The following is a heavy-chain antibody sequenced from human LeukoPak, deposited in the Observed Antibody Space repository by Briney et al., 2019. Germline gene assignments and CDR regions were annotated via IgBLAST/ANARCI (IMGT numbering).Heavy chain of an antibody. CDR3: ARDRVDILTGYADY. CDR2: ISAYKGNT. D-gene: IGHD3-9*01. J-gene: IGHJ4*02. Sequence: GAAVKVSCKASGYTFTSSGISWGRQAPGQGREWMGWISAYKGNTNYAQKLQGSVTMTTDTSTSTAYMELRSLRSDDAAVYYCARDRVDILTGYADYWGQGTLVTVSS. CDR1: GYTFTSSG. V-gene: IGHV1-18*01.